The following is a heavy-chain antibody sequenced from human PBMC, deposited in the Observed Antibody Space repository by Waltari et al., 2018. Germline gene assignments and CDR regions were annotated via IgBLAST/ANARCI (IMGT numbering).Heavy chain of an antibody. J-gene: IGHJ4*02. V-gene: IGHV4-39*07. Sequence: QLQLQESGPGLVKPSETLSLTCTVSGGSLSSSSYYWGWIRQPPGKGLEWIGSIYYSGSTYYNPSLKSRVTISVDTSKNQFSLKLSSVTAADTAVYYYQSVVAATDNDYWGQGTLVTVSS. CDR2: IYYSGST. CDR1: GGSLSSSSYY. CDR3: QSVVAATDNDY. D-gene: IGHD2-15*01.